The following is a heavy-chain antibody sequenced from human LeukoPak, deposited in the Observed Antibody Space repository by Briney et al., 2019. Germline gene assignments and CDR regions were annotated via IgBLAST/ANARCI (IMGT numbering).Heavy chain of an antibody. D-gene: IGHD5-18*01. Sequence: PSETLSLTCTVSGGSISSYYWSWIRQPPGKGLEWIGYIYYSGSTNYNPSLKSRVTISVDTSKNQFSLKLSSVTAADTAVYYCARDTAMGYFDYWGQGTLVTVSS. V-gene: IGHV4-59*01. CDR3: ARDTAMGYFDY. CDR1: GGSISSYY. J-gene: IGHJ4*02. CDR2: IYYSGST.